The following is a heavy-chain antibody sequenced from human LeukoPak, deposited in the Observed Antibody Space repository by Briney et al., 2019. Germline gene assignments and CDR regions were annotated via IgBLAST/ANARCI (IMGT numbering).Heavy chain of an antibody. V-gene: IGHV3-7*03. CDR3: ASPDIVVVPAVQPFDY. J-gene: IGHJ4*02. D-gene: IGHD2-2*01. CDR2: IKQDGSEK. CDR1: GFTFSSYW. Sequence: GGSLRLSCAASGFTFSSYWMSWVRQAPGKGLEWVANIKQDGSEKYYVDSVKGRFTISRDNAKNSLYLQMNSLRAEDTAVYYCASPDIVVVPAVQPFDYWGQGTLVTVSS.